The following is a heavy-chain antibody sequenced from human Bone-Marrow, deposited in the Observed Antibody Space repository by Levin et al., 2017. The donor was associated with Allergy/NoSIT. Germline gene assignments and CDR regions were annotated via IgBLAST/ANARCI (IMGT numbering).Heavy chain of an antibody. CDR2: ISYDGSNK. J-gene: IGHJ4*02. Sequence: PGGSLRLSCAASGFTFSSYGMHWVRQAPGKGLEWVAVISYDGSNKYYADSVKGRFTISRDNSKNTLYLQMNSLRAEDTAVYYCAKEGCVAVAGTVYFDYWGQGTLVTVSS. D-gene: IGHD6-19*01. V-gene: IGHV3-30*18. CDR1: GFTFSSYG. CDR3: AKEGCVAVAGTVYFDY.